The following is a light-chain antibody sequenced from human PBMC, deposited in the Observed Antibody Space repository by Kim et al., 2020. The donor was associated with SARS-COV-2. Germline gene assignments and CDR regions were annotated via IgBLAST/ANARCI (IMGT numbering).Light chain of an antibody. CDR3: GVWDDSLSGHWV. V-gene: IGLV1-44*01. CDR2: GNN. J-gene: IGLJ3*02. Sequence: QSVLTQSPSASGTPGQRVIISCSGTRSNIGSNAVSWYQQVPGTAPKLLIYGNNQRPSGVPDLFSGSKSGTSASLAISGLQSEDEADYYCGVWDDSLSGHWVFGGGTQLTVL. CDR1: RSNIGSNA.